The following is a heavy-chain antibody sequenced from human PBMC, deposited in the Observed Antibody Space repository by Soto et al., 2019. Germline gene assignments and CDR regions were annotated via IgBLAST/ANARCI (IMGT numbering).Heavy chain of an antibody. J-gene: IGHJ4*01. CDR1: GFTFSDYA. D-gene: IGHD6-6*01. V-gene: IGHV3-64*02. CDR3: AKGGRYSSSSLDY. CDR2: ISSTGGNT. Sequence: GGSLRLSCAASGFTFSDYAMHWVRQAPGKGLECVSAISSTGGNTYYADSVKGRFTVSRDNSKNTLYLQMGSLRAEDMAVYYCAKGGRYSSSSLDYWGRGTLVTVSS.